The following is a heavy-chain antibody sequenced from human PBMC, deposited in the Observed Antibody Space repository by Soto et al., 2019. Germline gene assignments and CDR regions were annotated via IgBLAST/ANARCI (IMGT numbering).Heavy chain of an antibody. J-gene: IGHJ4*02. D-gene: IGHD3-10*01. CDR1: GFTFSEFA. V-gene: IGHV3-23*01. CDR3: AKEGGFGRFDF. CDR2: VSGGGSAT. Sequence: GESLKISCAASGFTFSEFAMSWVRRAPGKGLEWVSSVSGGGSATYYADSVQGRFTVARDNSKNTLFLQMNRLRVEDTAIYYCAKEGGFGRFDFWGQGNLVTVSS.